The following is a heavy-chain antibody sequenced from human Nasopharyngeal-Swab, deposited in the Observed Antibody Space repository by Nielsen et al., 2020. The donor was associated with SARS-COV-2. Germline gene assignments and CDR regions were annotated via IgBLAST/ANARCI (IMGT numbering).Heavy chain of an antibody. V-gene: IGHV3-7*03. D-gene: IGHD3-3*01. CDR1: GFTFSSYW. CDR2: IKQDGSEK. CDR3: AREVLESYYYYYYMDV. J-gene: IGHJ6*03. Sequence: GGSLRLSCAASGFTFSSYWMSWVRQAPGKGLEWVANIKQDGSEKYYVDSVKGRFTISRDNAKNSLYLQMTSLRAEDTAVYYCAREVLESYYYYYYMDVWGNGTTVTVSS.